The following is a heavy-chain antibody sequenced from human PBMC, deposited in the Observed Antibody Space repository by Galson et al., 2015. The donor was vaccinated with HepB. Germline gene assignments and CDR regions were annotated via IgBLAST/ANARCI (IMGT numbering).Heavy chain of an antibody. CDR1: GFTFSSYA. Sequence: SLRLSCAASGFTFSSYAMSWVRQAPGKGLEWVSAISGSGGSTYYAASVKGRFTISRDNSKNTLYLQMNSLRAEDTAVYYCAKLGNYYDSSGRNLIYYYGMDVWGQGTTVTVSS. V-gene: IGHV3-23*01. CDR2: ISGSGGST. CDR3: AKLGNYYDSSGRNLIYYYGMDV. J-gene: IGHJ6*02. D-gene: IGHD3-22*01.